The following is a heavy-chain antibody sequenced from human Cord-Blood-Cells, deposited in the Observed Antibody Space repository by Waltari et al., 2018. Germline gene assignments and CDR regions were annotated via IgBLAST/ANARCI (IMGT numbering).Heavy chain of an antibody. CDR3: ARGGEPYVYYDSASGLEP. Sequence: QVQLQESGPGLVKPSQTLSLTCTVPGGSISSGDYYWSWFRHPPGKGLEWIGYIYYSGSTYYNPSLKSRVTISVDTSKNQFSLKLSSVTAADTAVYYCARGGEPYVYYDSASGLEPWGQGTLVTVSS. CDR2: IYYSGST. CDR1: GGSISSGDYY. V-gene: IGHV4-30-4*01. J-gene: IGHJ5*02. D-gene: IGHD3-22*01.